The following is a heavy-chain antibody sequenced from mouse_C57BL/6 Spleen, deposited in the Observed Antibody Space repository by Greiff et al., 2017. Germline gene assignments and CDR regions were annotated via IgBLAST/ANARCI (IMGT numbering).Heavy chain of an antibody. CDR3: AIYGNYAGYYAMDY. J-gene: IGHJ4*01. Sequence: VKLMESGPGLVQPSQSLSITCTVSGFSLTSYGVHWVRQSPGKGLEWLGVIWSGGSTDYNAAFISRLSISKDNSKSQVFFKMNSLQADDTAIYYCAIYGNYAGYYAMDYWGQGTSVTVSA. V-gene: IGHV2-2*01. D-gene: IGHD2-1*01. CDR1: GFSLTSYG. CDR2: IWSGGST.